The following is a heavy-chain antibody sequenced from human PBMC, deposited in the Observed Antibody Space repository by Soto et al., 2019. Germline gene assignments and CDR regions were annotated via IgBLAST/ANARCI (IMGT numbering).Heavy chain of an antibody. J-gene: IGHJ6*02. CDR3: ARLPYYDFWSGYPSPYYYGMDV. CDR2: IYYSGST. CDR1: GGSVSSGSYY. Sequence: SETLSLTCTVSGGSVSSGSYYWSWIRQPPGKGLEWIGYIYYSGSTYYNPSLKSRVTISVDTSKNQFSLKLSSVTAADTAVYYCARLPYYDFWSGYPSPYYYGMDVWGQGTTVTVSS. V-gene: IGHV4-31*03. D-gene: IGHD3-3*01.